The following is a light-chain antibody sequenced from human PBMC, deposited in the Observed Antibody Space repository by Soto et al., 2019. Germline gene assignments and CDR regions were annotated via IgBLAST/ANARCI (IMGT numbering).Light chain of an antibody. J-gene: IGKJ2*01. CDR2: GAS. CDR1: QSVSSSY. CDR3: QQYGGSSYT. Sequence: EIVLTQSPGTLSLSPGERATLSCRASQSVSSSYLAWYQQKPGQAPRLLIFGASSRATDIPDRFSGSGSGTDFTLTISRLEPEDLAVYYCQQYGGSSYTFGQGTKLQIK. V-gene: IGKV3-20*01.